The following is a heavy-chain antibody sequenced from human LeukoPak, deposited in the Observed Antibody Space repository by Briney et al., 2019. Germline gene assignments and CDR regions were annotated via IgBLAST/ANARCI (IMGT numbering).Heavy chain of an antibody. CDR2: IYGGGTT. D-gene: IGHD3-22*01. CDR3: AKTEITMIVPEYFQH. Sequence: PGGSLRLSCAASGFTVSSNYMSWVRQAPGKGLEWVSVIYGGGTTCYADSVKGRFTISRDNSKSTLYLQMNSLRAEDTAVYYCAKTEITMIVPEYFQHWGQGTLVTVSS. J-gene: IGHJ1*01. CDR1: GFTVSSNY. V-gene: IGHV3-53*01.